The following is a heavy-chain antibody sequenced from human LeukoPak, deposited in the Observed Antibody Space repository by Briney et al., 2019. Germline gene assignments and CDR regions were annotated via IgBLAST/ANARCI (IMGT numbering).Heavy chain of an antibody. V-gene: IGHV4-31*03. CDR1: GGSISSGGYY. CDR2: IYHSGNT. Sequence: SETLSLTCTVSGGSISSGGYYWSWIRQHPGKGLEWIGYIYHSGNTYYNPSLKSRVTISVDTSKNQFSLKVSSVTAADTAVYYCARGAKRGYSYGHRVVYFDYWGQGTLVTVSS. CDR3: ARGAKRGYSYGHRVVYFDY. J-gene: IGHJ4*02. D-gene: IGHD5-18*01.